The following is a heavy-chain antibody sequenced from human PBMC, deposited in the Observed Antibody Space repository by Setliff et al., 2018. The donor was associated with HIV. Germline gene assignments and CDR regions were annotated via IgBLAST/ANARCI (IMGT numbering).Heavy chain of an antibody. Sequence: ASVKVSCKASGYTFTSYYMHGVRQAPGQGLEWMGIINPSGGSTNYAQKFQGRVTMTTDTSASTGYMELSSLRSDATAVYYCAIAYYHASSGYQRFGYCGKRSLFTVSS. CDR3: AIAYYHASSGYQRFGY. J-gene: IGHJ4*02. D-gene: IGHD3-22*01. CDR1: GYTFTSYY. CDR2: INPSGGST. V-gene: IGHV1-46*01.